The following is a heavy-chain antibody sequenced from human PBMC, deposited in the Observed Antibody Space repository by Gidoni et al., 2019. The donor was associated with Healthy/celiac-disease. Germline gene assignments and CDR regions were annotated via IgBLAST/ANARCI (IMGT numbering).Heavy chain of an antibody. V-gene: IGHV4-34*01. CDR3: ARDRHSGSYYGYYYYGRDV. D-gene: IGHD1-26*01. CDR2: INHSGST. CDR1: GGSFSGYY. J-gene: IGHJ6*02. Sequence: QVQLQQWGAGLLKPSETLSLPCAVYGGSFSGYYWRWIRQPPGKGLEWIGEINHSGSTNYNPSLKSRVTISVDTSKNQFSLKLSSVTAADTAVYYCARDRHSGSYYGYYYYGRDVWGQGTTVTVSS.